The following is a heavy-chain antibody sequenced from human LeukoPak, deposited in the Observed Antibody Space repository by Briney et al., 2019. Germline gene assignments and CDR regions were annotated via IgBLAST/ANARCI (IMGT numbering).Heavy chain of an antibody. D-gene: IGHD4-17*01. V-gene: IGHV4-39*01. CDR2: IFYSGST. CDR3: ARQNYGATVVDY. CDR1: GGSISSSSYY. Sequence: NSSETLSLTCTVPGGSISSSSYYWGWIRQPPGKGLEWIGSIFYSGSTYYNPSLRSRVTISVDTSKNQFSLKLSSVTAADTAVYYCARQNYGATVVDYWGQGTLVTVSS. J-gene: IGHJ4*02.